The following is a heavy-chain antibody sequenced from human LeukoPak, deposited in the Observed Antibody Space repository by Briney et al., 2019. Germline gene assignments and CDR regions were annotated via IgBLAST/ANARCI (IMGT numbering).Heavy chain of an antibody. D-gene: IGHD5-12*01. Sequence: SETLSLTCTVSGGSISSSSYYWGWIRQPPGKGLEWIGSIYYSGITYYNPSLKSRVTIFVDTSKNQFSLKLSSVTAADTAVYYCAKHPTKRQRGYSGYDYLDHWGQGTLVTVSS. CDR2: IYYSGIT. V-gene: IGHV4-39*01. J-gene: IGHJ4*02. CDR1: GGSISSSSYY. CDR3: AKHPTKRQRGYSGYDYLDH.